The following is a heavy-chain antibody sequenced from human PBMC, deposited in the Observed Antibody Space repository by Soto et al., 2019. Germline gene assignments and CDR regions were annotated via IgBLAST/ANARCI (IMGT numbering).Heavy chain of an antibody. D-gene: IGHD6-19*01. CDR2: INHSGST. CDR3: ARVSGQWLALGYYYYHGMDV. Sequence: SETLSLTCAVYGGSFSGYYWSWIRQPPGKGLEWIGEINHSGSTNYNPSLKSRVTISVDTSKNQFSLKLSSVTAADTAVYYCARVSGQWLALGYYYYHGMDVWGQGTTVTVSS. V-gene: IGHV4-34*01. CDR1: GGSFSGYY. J-gene: IGHJ6*02.